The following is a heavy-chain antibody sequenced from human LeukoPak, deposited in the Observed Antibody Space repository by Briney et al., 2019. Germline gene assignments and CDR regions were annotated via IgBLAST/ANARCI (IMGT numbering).Heavy chain of an antibody. J-gene: IGHJ2*01. CDR1: GGSISSGGYY. CDR3: ARDRYTVVSWYFDL. CDR2: IYYSGST. V-gene: IGHV4-31*03. Sequence: SQTLSLTCTVSGGSISSGGYYWSWIRQHPGKGLDWVGYIYYSGSTYYNPSLKSRVTISVDTSKNQFSLELSSVTAADTAVYYCARDRYTVVSWYFDLWGRGTLVTVSS. D-gene: IGHD4-23*01.